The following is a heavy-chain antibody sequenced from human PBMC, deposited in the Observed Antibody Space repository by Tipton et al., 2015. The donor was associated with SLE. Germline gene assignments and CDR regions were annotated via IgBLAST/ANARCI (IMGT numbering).Heavy chain of an antibody. CDR3: AREGGWRHDNYYYDMDV. D-gene: IGHD3-22*01. CDR1: GGSISSGDYY. V-gene: IGHV4-61*02. Sequence: TLSLTCTVSGGSISSGDYYWNWIRQPAGRGLEWIGRIYASGTTNYNPSLKSRVTISLDTSRNQFSLKLSSVTAADTAVYYCAREGGWRHDNYYYDMDVWGQGTTVTVSS. CDR2: IYASGTT. J-gene: IGHJ6*02.